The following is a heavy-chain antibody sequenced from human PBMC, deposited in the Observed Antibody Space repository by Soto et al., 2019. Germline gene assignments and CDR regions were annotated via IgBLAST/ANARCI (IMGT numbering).Heavy chain of an antibody. CDR2: IIPIFGTA. CDR1: GGTFSSYA. V-gene: IGHV1-69*13. Sequence: ASVKVSCKASGGTFSSYAISWVRQAPGQGLEWMGGIIPIFGTANYAQKFQGRVTITANESTSTAYMELSSLRSEDTAVYYCARGSYSSGYYVGYFQHWGQGTLVTVSS. D-gene: IGHD3-22*01. J-gene: IGHJ1*01. CDR3: ARGSYSSGYYVGYFQH.